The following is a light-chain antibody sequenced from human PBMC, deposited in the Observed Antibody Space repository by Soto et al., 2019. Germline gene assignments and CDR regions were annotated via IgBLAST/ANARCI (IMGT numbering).Light chain of an antibody. CDR2: QTS. Sequence: IVLTQSPDTLSLSPGERATLSCRASQSVSSNYLAWYQQKLGQAPRLLIYQTSLRAAGIPARFSASGSGTDLTLTISDVQPEDFALYYCHQRQSWPRTFGQGTKVDI. V-gene: IGKV3D-20*02. CDR3: HQRQSWPRT. CDR1: QSVSSNY. J-gene: IGKJ1*01.